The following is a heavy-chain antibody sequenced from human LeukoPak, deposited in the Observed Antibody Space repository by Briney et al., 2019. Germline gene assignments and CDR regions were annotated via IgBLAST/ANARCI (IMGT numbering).Heavy chain of an antibody. Sequence: GGSLRLSCAASGFIFTSYWMSWVRQAPGKGLEWVANIRQDGSEKYYVDSVKGRFTISRDNAKNSLYLQMNSLRADDTAVYYCARVSSSGWDYYYYYYMDVWGKGTTVTVSS. V-gene: IGHV3-7*01. J-gene: IGHJ6*03. CDR1: GFIFTSYW. D-gene: IGHD6-19*01. CDR2: IRQDGSEK. CDR3: ARVSSSGWDYYYYYYMDV.